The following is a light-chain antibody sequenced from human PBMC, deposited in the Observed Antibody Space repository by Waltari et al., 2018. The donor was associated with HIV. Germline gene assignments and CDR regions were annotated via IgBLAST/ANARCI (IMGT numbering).Light chain of an antibody. Sequence: QSVLTQPPSVSGAPGQRVTISCSGSSSNIGTGYDVQWYQQLPGPAPNLLMYAKSSRPLGVPDRFSGSKSGTSASPAITGRQAEDEADYYCQSYDSSLSSVVFGGGTKLTVL. CDR1: SSNIGTGYD. CDR3: QSYDSSLSSVV. J-gene: IGLJ2*01. V-gene: IGLV1-40*01. CDR2: AKS.